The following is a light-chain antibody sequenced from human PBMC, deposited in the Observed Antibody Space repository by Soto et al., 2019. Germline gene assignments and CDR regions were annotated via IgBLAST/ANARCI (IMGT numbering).Light chain of an antibody. J-gene: IGKJ2*01. Sequence: DIQMTQSPASLSASVGDRVTITCRASQTISSYLNWYQQKAGAAPKLLIYSASTLQSGVPSRFSGSGFGTDYTLTISSLQTADFAVYYCHQTFSTPHTFGQGTKLDIK. CDR2: SAS. CDR1: QTISSY. V-gene: IGKV1-39*01. CDR3: HQTFSTPHT.